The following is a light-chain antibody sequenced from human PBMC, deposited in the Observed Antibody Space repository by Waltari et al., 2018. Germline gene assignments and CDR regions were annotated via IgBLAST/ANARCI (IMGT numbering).Light chain of an antibody. CDR3: CSYAGSNIYV. CDR1: SSDVGSYRV. CDR2: EGS. V-gene: IGLV2-23*01. Sequence: QSALTQPASVSGSPGQSITISCTGTSSDVGSYRVVSWYQQYPGKPPKPIIYEGSKRPPGVSLRFSASKSGNTASLTISGLQTEDEADYFCCSYAGSNIYVFGTGTKVTVL. J-gene: IGLJ1*01.